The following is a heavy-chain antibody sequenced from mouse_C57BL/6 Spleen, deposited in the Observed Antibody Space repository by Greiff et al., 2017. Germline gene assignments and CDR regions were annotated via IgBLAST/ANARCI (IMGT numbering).Heavy chain of an antibody. V-gene: IGHV1-64*01. CDR1: GYTFTSYW. CDR2: IHPNSGST. Sequence: VQLQQPGAELVKPGASVKLSCKASGYTFTSYWMHWVKQRPGQGLEWIGMIHPNSGSTNYNEKFKSNATLTVDKSSSTAYMQLSSLTSEDSAVYYCASITTVVDYWGQGTTLTVSS. J-gene: IGHJ2*01. CDR3: ASITTVVDY. D-gene: IGHD1-1*01.